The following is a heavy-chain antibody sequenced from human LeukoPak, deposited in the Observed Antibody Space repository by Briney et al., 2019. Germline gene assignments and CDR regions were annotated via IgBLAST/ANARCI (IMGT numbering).Heavy chain of an antibody. D-gene: IGHD5-12*01. CDR3: ARHVYGGWAIFDY. CDR2: INHSGST. CDR1: GGSFSGYY. J-gene: IGHJ4*02. V-gene: IGHV4-34*01. Sequence: SETLSLTCAVYGGSFSGYYWSWIRQPPGKGLEWIGEINHSGSTNYNPSLKSRVTISVDTSKNQFSLKLSSVTAADTAVYYCARHVYGGWAIFDYWGQGTLVTVSS.